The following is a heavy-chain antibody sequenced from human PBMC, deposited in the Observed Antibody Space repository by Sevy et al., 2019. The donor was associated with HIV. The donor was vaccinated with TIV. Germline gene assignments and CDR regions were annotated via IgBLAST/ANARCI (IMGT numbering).Heavy chain of an antibody. CDR1: GFTFSSYG. D-gene: IGHD5-12*01. V-gene: IGHV3-33*01. J-gene: IGHJ5*02. CDR3: ARGGIVATIKVDWFDP. Sequence: GGSLRLSCAASGFTFSSYGMHWVRQAPGTGLEWVAVIWYDGSNKYYADSVKGRFTISRDNSKNTLYLQMNGLRAEDTAVYYCARGGIVATIKVDWFDPWGQRTLVTVSS. CDR2: IWYDGSNK.